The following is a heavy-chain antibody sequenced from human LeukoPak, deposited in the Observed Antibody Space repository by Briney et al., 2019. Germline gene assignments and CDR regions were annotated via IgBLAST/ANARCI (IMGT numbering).Heavy chain of an antibody. D-gene: IGHD2-15*01. CDR2: IYFSEST. CDR1: GGSISSYY. V-gene: IGHV4-59*01. Sequence: SETLSLTCTVSGGSISSYYWSWIRQPPGKGLEWIGYIYFSESTNYKPSLKSRVTISVDTSKNQFSLKLSSVTAADTAVYYCARQIVVVVAATGSSYYYYYMDVWGKGTTVTVSS. J-gene: IGHJ6*03. CDR3: ARQIVVVVAATGSSYYYYYMDV.